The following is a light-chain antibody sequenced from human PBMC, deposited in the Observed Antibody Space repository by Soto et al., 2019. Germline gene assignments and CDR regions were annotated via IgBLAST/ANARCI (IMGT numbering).Light chain of an antibody. Sequence: DIQMTQSPSSLSASVGDRVTITCRASQSISNYLNWYQQKPGKAPKLLIYGASSLQSGVPSRFSGRGSETDFTLTITSLQPEDFATYYCQQSSSTPFLGTFGQGTRLEIK. J-gene: IGKJ5*01. CDR2: GAS. CDR1: QSISNY. V-gene: IGKV1-39*01. CDR3: QQSSSTPFLGT.